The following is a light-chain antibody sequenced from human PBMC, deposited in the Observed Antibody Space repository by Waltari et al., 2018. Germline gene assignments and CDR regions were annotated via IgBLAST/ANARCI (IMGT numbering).Light chain of an antibody. CDR3: MQVLQSPT. Sequence: DIVMTQSPLSLPVTPGEPASISCRSSQSLLHSTGYNYLDWYLQKPGQSPQVLIYVGSNRAAGVPDRFSGSGSGTECTLKISRVEAEDVGVYYCMQVLQSPTFGGGTKVEIK. V-gene: IGKV2-28*01. CDR2: VGS. CDR1: QSLLHSTGYNY. J-gene: IGKJ4*01.